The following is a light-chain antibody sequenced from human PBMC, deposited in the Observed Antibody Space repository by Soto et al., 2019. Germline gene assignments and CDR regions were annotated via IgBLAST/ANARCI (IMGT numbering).Light chain of an antibody. V-gene: IGLV1-44*01. CDR2: ANN. CDR1: DSNIGSRP. J-gene: IGLJ3*02. Sequence: QSVLTQPPSASGTPGQRVTISCSGSDSNIGSRPVNWYQQLPGTAPKLLIQANNQRPSGVPDRFSGSKSGTSASLAISGLQSEDEAGYYCSAWDVSLNGRVFGGGTKLTVL. CDR3: SAWDVSLNGRV.